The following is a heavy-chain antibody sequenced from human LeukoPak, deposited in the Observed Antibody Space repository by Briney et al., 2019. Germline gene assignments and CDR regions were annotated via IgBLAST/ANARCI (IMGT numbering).Heavy chain of an antibody. D-gene: IGHD3-16*02. V-gene: IGHV4-34*01. CDR3: ASPHYDYVWGSYRYLGDY. J-gene: IGHJ4*02. CDR2: INHSGST. CDR1: GGSFGGYY. Sequence: SETLSPTCAVYGGSFGGYYWSWIRQPPGKGLEWIGEINHSGSTNYNPSLKSRVTISVDTSKNQFSLKLSSVTAADTAVYYCASPHYDYVWGSYRYLGDYWGQGTLVTVSS.